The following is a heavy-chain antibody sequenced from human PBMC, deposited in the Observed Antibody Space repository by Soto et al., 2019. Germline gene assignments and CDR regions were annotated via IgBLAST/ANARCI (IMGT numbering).Heavy chain of an antibody. CDR2: ISSSNTYI. CDR1: GFTFSSYS. Sequence: EVQLVESGGGLVKPGGSLRLSCAASGFTFSSYSMNWVRQAPGKGLEWVSSISSSNTYIYYADSVKGRFTISRDNAKNSLYLQMNSLRAEDTAVYYCARELGYCSSTSCSYYFDYWGQGILVTVSS. CDR3: ARELGYCSSTSCSYYFDY. V-gene: IGHV3-21*01. J-gene: IGHJ4*02. D-gene: IGHD2-2*01.